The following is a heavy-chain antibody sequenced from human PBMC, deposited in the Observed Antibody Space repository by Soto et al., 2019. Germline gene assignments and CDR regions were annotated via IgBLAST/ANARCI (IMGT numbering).Heavy chain of an antibody. CDR3: ARDYGEPYQAFFDS. CDR2: IFYNGNT. Sequence: QVQLQESGPGLVKPSETLSLTCSVSGGSVSVGDYYWSWIRQPPGKGLEWIGHIFYNGNTNYNPSLKSRATVSSETAKDQFSLTLTSVTASDTAVYYCARDYGEPYQAFFDSWGQGILVTVAS. CDR1: GGSVSVGDYY. V-gene: IGHV4-61*08. D-gene: IGHD3-10*01. J-gene: IGHJ4*02.